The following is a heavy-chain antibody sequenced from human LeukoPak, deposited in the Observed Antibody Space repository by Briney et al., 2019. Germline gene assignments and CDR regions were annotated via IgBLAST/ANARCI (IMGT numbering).Heavy chain of an antibody. CDR1: GFTFRSYA. CDR3: ARDSTGITYSGSRGFDY. CDR2: ISTSSGYI. V-gene: IGHV3-21*01. Sequence: GGSLRLSCAASGFTFRSYAMIWVRQAPGKGLQWVSGISTSSGYISYADSVKGRFTISRDNAKNSVYLQVNSLRAEDTAVYYCARDSTGITYSGSRGFDYAGQATPVTASP. J-gene: IGHJ4*02. D-gene: IGHD3-10*01.